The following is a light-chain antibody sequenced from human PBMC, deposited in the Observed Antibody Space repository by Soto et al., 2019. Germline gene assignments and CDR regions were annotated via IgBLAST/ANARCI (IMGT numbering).Light chain of an antibody. V-gene: IGKV3-15*01. J-gene: IGKJ1*01. CDR2: GAS. Sequence: EIVMTQSPATLSVSPGERVTLSCKASRSVRSNLAWYQQKPGQAPRLLISGASTRATGITDRFSGSGSVTEFTLTINSLQSEDFAVYYCQQYNYWPGTFGQGTKVDI. CDR3: QQYNYWPGT. CDR1: RSVRSN.